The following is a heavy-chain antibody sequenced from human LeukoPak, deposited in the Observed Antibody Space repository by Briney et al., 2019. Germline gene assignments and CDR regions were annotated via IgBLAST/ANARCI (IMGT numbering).Heavy chain of an antibody. CDR1: GYTFTSYG. Sequence: ASVKVSCKASGYTFTSYGISWVRQAPGQGLEWMGWINPNSGGTNYAQKFQGRVTMTRDTSISTAYMELSRLRSDDTAVYYCARDGDILTGYFLFDYWGQGTLVTVSS. J-gene: IGHJ4*02. D-gene: IGHD3-9*01. V-gene: IGHV1-2*02. CDR2: INPNSGGT. CDR3: ARDGDILTGYFLFDY.